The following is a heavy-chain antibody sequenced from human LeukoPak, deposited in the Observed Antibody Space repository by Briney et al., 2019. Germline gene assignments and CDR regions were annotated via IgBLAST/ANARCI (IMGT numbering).Heavy chain of an antibody. CDR3: TLYNY. V-gene: IGHV1-46*01. CDR2: INPSGGST. CDR1: GYTFTSYY. D-gene: IGHD2-2*02. J-gene: IGHJ4*02. Sequence: ASVKVSCKASGYTFTSYYMHWVRQAPGQGLEWMGIINPSGGSTSYAQKFQGRVTMTRDMSTSTVYMELSSPRSDDMAVYYCTLYNYWGQGTLVTVSS.